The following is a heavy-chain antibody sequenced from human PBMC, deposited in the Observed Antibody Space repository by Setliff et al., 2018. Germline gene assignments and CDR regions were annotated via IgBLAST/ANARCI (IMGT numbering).Heavy chain of an antibody. CDR2: ISGSGGST. CDR1: GFTFSSYA. V-gene: IGHV3-23*01. D-gene: IGHD3-22*01. Sequence: GGSLSLSCAASGFTFSSYAMSWVRQAPGKGLEWVSAISGSGGSTYYADSVKGRFTISRDNSKNTLYLQMNSLRAEDTAVYYCAKFRFYYDSSGYVRTPGYFDYWGQGTLVTVSS. J-gene: IGHJ4*02. CDR3: AKFRFYYDSSGYVRTPGYFDY.